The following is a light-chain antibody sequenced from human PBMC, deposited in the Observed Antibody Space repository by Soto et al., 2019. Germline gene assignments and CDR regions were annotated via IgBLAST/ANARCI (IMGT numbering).Light chain of an antibody. Sequence: DIQMTQSPSTLSASMGDRVTITCRASQSIRRFLVWYQQKPGKAPKLLIYQASNLESGVPSRFSGSGSGTEFTLTISSLQPDDFATYYCQQYNDYRWTFGQGTKVEIK. J-gene: IGKJ1*01. CDR1: QSIRRF. CDR2: QAS. V-gene: IGKV1-5*03. CDR3: QQYNDYRWT.